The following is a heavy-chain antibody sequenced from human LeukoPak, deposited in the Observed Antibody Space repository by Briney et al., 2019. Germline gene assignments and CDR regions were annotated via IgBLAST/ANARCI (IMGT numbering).Heavy chain of an antibody. CDR3: ARAFIAVAAGLDY. V-gene: IGHV3-30-3*01. Sequence: EGSLRLSCAASGFIFNSYAMHWVRRAPGKGLEWVAVISYDGSNKYYADSVKGRFTISRDNSKNTLYLQMNSLRAEDTAVYYCARAFIAVAAGLDYWGQGTLVTVSS. J-gene: IGHJ4*02. CDR1: GFIFNSYA. CDR2: ISYDGSNK. D-gene: IGHD6-19*01.